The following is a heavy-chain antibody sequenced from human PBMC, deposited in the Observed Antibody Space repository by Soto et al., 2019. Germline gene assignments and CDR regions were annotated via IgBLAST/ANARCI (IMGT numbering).Heavy chain of an antibody. CDR3: AGAELITMIVLASFDY. J-gene: IGHJ4*02. D-gene: IGHD3-22*01. Sequence: QVQLVQSGAEVKKPGSSVKVSCKASGGTFSSYAISWVRQAPGQGLEWMGGIIPTFGTANYAQKFQGRVTITADESTSTADMELSSLRSEDTAVYYCAGAELITMIVLASFDYGGQGTLVIVSS. CDR1: GGTFSSYA. V-gene: IGHV1-69*12. CDR2: IIPTFGTA.